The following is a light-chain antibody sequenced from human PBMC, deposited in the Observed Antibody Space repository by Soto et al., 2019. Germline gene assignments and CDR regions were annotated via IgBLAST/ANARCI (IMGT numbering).Light chain of an antibody. Sequence: DIQMTQSPSSLSASVVGKITITCRASQGIRNDLGWYQQKPGKAPKRLIYDASSLQSGVPSRFSGSGSGTDFTLTISSLQPEDFATYYCLQHKNYPWTFGHGTKVDTK. CDR1: QGIRND. CDR2: DAS. J-gene: IGKJ1*01. CDR3: LQHKNYPWT. V-gene: IGKV1-17*01.